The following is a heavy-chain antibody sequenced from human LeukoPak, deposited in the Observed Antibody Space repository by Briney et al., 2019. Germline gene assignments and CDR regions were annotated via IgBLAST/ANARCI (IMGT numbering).Heavy chain of an antibody. D-gene: IGHD6-13*01. Sequence: GGSLRLSCAASGFTFSNYWMHWVRQAPGKGPVWVSRIKSDGSSTRFADSVQGRFTISRDNGKNTLYLQMNSLRAEDTAVYYCARGGETSNWYPGYFDYWGEGARVTVSS. J-gene: IGHJ4*02. CDR1: GFTFSNYW. CDR3: ARGGETSNWYPGYFDY. V-gene: IGHV3-74*01. CDR2: IKSDGSST.